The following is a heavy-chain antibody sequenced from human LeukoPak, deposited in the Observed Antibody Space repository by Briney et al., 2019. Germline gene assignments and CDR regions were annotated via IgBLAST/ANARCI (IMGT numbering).Heavy chain of an antibody. Sequence: GGSLRLSCAASGFTRSSYSMNWVRQAPGKGLEWVSSISSSSSYIYYADSVKGRFTISRDNAKNSLYLQMNSLRAEDTAVYYCARDCGGDCYFGYWGQGTLVTVSS. CDR3: ARDCGGDCYFGY. V-gene: IGHV3-21*01. D-gene: IGHD2-21*01. J-gene: IGHJ4*02. CDR2: ISSSSSYI. CDR1: GFTRSSYS.